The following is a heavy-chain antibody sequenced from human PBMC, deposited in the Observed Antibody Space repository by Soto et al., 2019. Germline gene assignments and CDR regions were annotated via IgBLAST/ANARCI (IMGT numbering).Heavy chain of an antibody. CDR2: ISSSGSTI. CDR3: ARDRIQLWYPYYYYGMDV. V-gene: IGHV3-48*03. Sequence: GGSLRLSCAASGFTFSSYEMNWVRQAPGKGLEWVSYISSSGSTIYYADSVKGRFTISRDNAKNSLYLQMNSLRAEDTAVYYCARDRIQLWYPYYYYGMDVWGQGTTVTVSS. J-gene: IGHJ6*02. CDR1: GFTFSSYE. D-gene: IGHD5-18*01.